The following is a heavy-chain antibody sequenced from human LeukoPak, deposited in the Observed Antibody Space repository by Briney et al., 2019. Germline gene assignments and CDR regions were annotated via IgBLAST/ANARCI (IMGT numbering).Heavy chain of an antibody. CDR1: GFTFSSYW. Sequence: GGSLRLSCAASGFTFSSYWMHWVRQAPGKGLVWVSRINSDGSSTSYADSVKGRFTISRDNAKNTLYLQMNSLRAEDTAVYYCARGASGYYDSSGYLFDYWGQGTLVTVS. CDR2: INSDGSST. D-gene: IGHD3-22*01. J-gene: IGHJ4*02. V-gene: IGHV3-74*01. CDR3: ARGASGYYDSSGYLFDY.